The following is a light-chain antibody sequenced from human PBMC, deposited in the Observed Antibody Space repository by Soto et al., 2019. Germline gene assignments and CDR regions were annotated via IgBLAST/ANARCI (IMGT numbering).Light chain of an antibody. V-gene: IGKV1-27*01. J-gene: IGKJ1*01. CDR1: QDISNY. Sequence: DIQMTQSPSSLSASVGDRVTITCRASQDISNYLAWYQQKPGKVPKLLIYAASTLQSGVPSRFSGSGSGADFTLTISRLQREDVATYYCQKYNSAPWTFGQGTKVEIK. CDR2: AAS. CDR3: QKYNSAPWT.